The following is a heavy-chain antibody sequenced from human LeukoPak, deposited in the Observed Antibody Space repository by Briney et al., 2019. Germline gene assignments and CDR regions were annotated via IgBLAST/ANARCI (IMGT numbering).Heavy chain of an antibody. V-gene: IGHV3-11*04. CDR2: ISYSGDTI. D-gene: IGHD3-10*01. J-gene: IGHJ4*02. CDR1: EFTFSDYY. CDR3: ARVIGSQAFDY. Sequence: TGGSLRLSCAASEFTFSDYYMSWIRQAPGKGLEWVSYISYSGDTIHYADSVKGRFTVSRDNAKNSLYLQMNSLRAEDTAVYYCARVIGSQAFDYWGQGTLVTVS.